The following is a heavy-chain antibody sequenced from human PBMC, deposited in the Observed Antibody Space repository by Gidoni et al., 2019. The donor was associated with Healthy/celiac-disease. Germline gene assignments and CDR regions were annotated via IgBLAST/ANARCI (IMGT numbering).Heavy chain of an antibody. CDR1: GGSCSGYY. D-gene: IGHD6-19*01. J-gene: IGHJ6*02. Sequence: QVQLQQWGAGLLTPSETLSLTCAVYGGSCSGYYWSWMRQPPWKGLEWIGEINHSGSTNYNPSLKSRVTISVDTSTNQFSLKLSSVTAADSAVYYCARGRGSGWYNYYYYYGMDVGGQGTTVTVSS. CDR2: INHSGST. CDR3: ARGRGSGWYNYYYYYGMDV. V-gene: IGHV4-34*01.